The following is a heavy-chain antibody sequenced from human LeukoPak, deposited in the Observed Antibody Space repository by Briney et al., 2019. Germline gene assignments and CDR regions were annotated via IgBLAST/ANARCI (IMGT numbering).Heavy chain of an antibody. V-gene: IGHV4-39*02. J-gene: IGHJ4*02. CDR3: ARRGDILTDYAFDY. CDR1: GGSINSNSHH. CDR2: IYYSGTT. D-gene: IGHD3-9*01. Sequence: SETLSLTCSVSGGSINSNSHHWDWIRQASGKGLEWIGNIYYSGTTSYNPSLKSRVTISVDTSKNHFSLTLSSVTAADTAVYYCARRGDILTDYAFDYWGQGTLVSVSS.